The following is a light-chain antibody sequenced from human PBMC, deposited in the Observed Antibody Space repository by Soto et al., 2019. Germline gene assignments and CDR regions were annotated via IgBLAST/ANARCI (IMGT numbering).Light chain of an antibody. CDR1: DNIAPW. CDR2: EAS. CDR3: QQANSFPIT. Sequence: IQMTQSPSTMSASVGERVAITCRASDNIAPWLAWYQQRPGKAPKLLIYEASSLQYGVPSRFRGSGSGTDFTLTITSLQPEDSATYFCQQANSFPITFGQGTRLEIK. V-gene: IGKV1-12*01. J-gene: IGKJ5*01.